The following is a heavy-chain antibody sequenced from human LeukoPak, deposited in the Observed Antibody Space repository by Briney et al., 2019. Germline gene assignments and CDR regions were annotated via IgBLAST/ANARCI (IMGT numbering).Heavy chain of an antibody. CDR3: AKDVSGLKAFEI. CDR1: GFTFSSYA. D-gene: IGHD3-22*01. Sequence: GGSLRPSCAASGFTFSSYAMSWVRQAPGKGLEWVSGISGSGGSTYYADFEKGRFTISRDNSKNTLYVQMNSLRAEDTAVYYCAKDVSGLKAFEIWGQGTMVTVSS. J-gene: IGHJ3*02. V-gene: IGHV3-23*01. CDR2: ISGSGGST.